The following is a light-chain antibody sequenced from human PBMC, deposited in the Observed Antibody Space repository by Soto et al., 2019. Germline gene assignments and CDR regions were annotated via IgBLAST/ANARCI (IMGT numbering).Light chain of an antibody. CDR2: DAS. V-gene: IGKV3D-20*01. CDR1: ESVSYSY. Sequence: EIVLTQSPATMSLSPGEXXXLSCGASESVSYSYVAWYQQKAGLAPRLLIHDASTRASGIPDRFSGSKSGTDFTLTIRGLEPEDAALYYCQQYGSSPITFGQGTRLEIK. CDR3: QQYGSSPIT. J-gene: IGKJ5*01.